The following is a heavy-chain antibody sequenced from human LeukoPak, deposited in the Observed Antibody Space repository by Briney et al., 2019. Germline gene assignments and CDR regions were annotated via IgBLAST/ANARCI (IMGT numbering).Heavy chain of an antibody. Sequence: GGSLRLSCAASGFXFSNYWIHWVRQAPGKGLVWDSYINSDGRNTIYADSVKGRFTISRDNAENTLHLQMNSLRAEDTAVYYCARDLYRSGSHSFDYWGQGTLVTVSS. V-gene: IGHV3-74*01. CDR3: ARDLYRSGSHSFDY. CDR1: GFXFSNYW. D-gene: IGHD2-15*01. J-gene: IGHJ4*02. CDR2: INSDGRNT.